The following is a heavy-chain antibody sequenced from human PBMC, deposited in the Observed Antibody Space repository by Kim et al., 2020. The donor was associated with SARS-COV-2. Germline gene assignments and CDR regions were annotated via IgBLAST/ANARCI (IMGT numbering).Heavy chain of an antibody. CDR1: GFTFSSYS. J-gene: IGHJ1*01. CDR2: ISSSSSYI. D-gene: IGHD3-10*01. CDR3: ARANTGSGTPLGYFQH. Sequence: GGSLRLSCAASGFTFSSYSMNWVRQAPGKGLEWVSSISSSSSYIYYADSVKGRFTISRDNAKNSLYLQMNSLRAEDTAVYYCARANTGSGTPLGYFQHWGQGTLVTVSS. V-gene: IGHV3-21*01.